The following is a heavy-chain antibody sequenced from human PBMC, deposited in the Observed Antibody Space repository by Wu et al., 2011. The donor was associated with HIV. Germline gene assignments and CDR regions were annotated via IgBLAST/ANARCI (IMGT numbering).Heavy chain of an antibody. D-gene: IGHD3-22*01. CDR1: GFTFSSYG. J-gene: IGHJ1*01. CDR3: AKGTYYYDSRSPARFGPISAEYFQH. V-gene: IGHV3-30*02. CDR2: IRYDGSNK. Sequence: QVQLVESGGGVVQPGGSLRLSCAASGFTFSSYGMHWVRQAPGKGLEWVAFIRYDGSNKYYADSVKGRFTISRDNSKNTLYLQMNSLRAEDTAVYYCAKGTYYYDSRSPARFGPISAEYFQH.